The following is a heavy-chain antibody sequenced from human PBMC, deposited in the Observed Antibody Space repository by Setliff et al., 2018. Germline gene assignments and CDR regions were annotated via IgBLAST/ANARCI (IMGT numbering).Heavy chain of an antibody. CDR3: ARDSLTTLRMRSFDI. V-gene: IGHV4-31*03. D-gene: IGHD1-1*01. CDR1: GGSISSGGYY. CDR2: IYYSGST. J-gene: IGHJ3*02. Sequence: SETLSLTCTVSGGSISSGGYYWSWIRQHPGKGLEWIGYIYYSGSTYYNPSLKSRVTISVDTSKNQFSLKLSSVTAADTAVYYCARDSLTTLRMRSFDIWGQGTVVTVSS.